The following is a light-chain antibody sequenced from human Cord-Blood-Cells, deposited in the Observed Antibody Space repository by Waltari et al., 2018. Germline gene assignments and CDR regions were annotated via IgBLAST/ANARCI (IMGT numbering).Light chain of an antibody. J-gene: IGKJ3*01. CDR2: AAS. CDR1: QSISSY. CDR3: QQSYSTLFT. V-gene: IGKV1-39*01. Sequence: DIQMTQSPSSLSASVGDRVTITCRASQSISSYLNWYQQKPGKAPKLLIYAASSLQSGVPARFSGNGSWTDLTLAISSLQPEDFATYYCQQSYSTLFTFGPGTKVDIK.